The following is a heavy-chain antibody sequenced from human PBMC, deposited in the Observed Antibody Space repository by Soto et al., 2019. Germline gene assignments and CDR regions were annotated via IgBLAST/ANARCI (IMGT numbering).Heavy chain of an antibody. CDR2: IKQDGSEK. D-gene: IGHD2-2*01. Sequence: GSRRLACGAGGVTCSSYWMSWFRQAPVKGLEWVANIKQDGSEKYYADSVKGRFTISRDNMLYLQMNSLRAEDTAVYYCARDQGRSITCQLDYWGQGTLVPVSS. CDR3: ARDQGRSITCQLDY. V-gene: IGHV3-7*01. CDR1: GVTCSSYW. J-gene: IGHJ4*02.